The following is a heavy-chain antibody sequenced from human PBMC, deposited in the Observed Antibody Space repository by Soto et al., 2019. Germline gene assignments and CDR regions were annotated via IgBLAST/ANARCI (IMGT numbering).Heavy chain of an antibody. CDR3: ALGDTAMVVELDY. J-gene: IGHJ4*02. D-gene: IGHD5-18*01. V-gene: IGHV1-69*13. CDR2: IIPIFGTA. CDR1: GGTFSSYA. Sequence: SVKVSCKASGGTFSSYAISWVRQAPGQGLEWMGGIIPIFGTANHAQKFQGRVTITADESTSTAYMELSSLRSEDTAVYYCALGDTAMVVELDYWGQGTLVTVSS.